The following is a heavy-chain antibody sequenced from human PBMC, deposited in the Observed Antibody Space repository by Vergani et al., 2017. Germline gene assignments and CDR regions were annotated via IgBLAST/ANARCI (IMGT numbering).Heavy chain of an antibody. CDR2: VFRNGNV. D-gene: IGHD6-13*01. CDR3: VRDFAGEWYFDL. V-gene: IGHV4-59*01. Sequence: VLLQEPGPGLVRPSETLALKCSVSGASIDSFYWSWIRQSPGKGLEWIGYVFRNGNVNYNPSFNFRVAIDTSNNELSLRVTSVTAADTAVYFCVRDFAGEWYFDLWGRGATVTVSS. CDR1: GASIDSFY. J-gene: IGHJ2*01.